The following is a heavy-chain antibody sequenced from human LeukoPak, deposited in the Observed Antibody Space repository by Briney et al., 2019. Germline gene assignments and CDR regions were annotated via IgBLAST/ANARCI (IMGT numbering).Heavy chain of an antibody. CDR3: ARGLVGDILTGYQTEYYFDY. J-gene: IGHJ4*02. Sequence: PSETLSLTCTVSGGSISSYYWSWIRQPPGKGLEWIGYIYYSGSTNYNPSLKSRVTISVDTSKNQFSLKLSSVTAADTAVYYCARGLVGDILTGYQTEYYFDYWGQGTLVTVSS. D-gene: IGHD3-9*01. V-gene: IGHV4-59*12. CDR1: GGSISSYY. CDR2: IYYSGST.